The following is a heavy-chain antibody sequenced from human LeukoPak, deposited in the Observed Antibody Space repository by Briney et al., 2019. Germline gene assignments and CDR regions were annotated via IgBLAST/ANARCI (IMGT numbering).Heavy chain of an antibody. D-gene: IGHD2-21*01. V-gene: IGHV4-39*07. J-gene: IGHJ3*02. CDR1: GVSISSSIFY. CDR3: AREERAAYCGGERGCAFDI. CDR2: MYYNGST. Sequence: SETQSLTCTVSGVSISSSIFYWGWIRQPPGKGLEWIGTMYYNGSTYYNPSLKSRVTISVDTSKNQFSLKLSSVTAADTAVYYCAREERAAYCGGERGCAFDIWGQGTMVTVSS.